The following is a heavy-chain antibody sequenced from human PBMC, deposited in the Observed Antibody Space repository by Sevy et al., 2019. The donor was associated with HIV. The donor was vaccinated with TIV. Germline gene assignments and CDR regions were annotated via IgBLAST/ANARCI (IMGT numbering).Heavy chain of an antibody. CDR3: AKDTAGWLRSTFDY. CDR1: GFTSRSYA. CDR2: ISGGGEST. D-gene: IGHD5-12*01. Sequence: GGSLRLSCVVSGFTSRSYAMSWVRQAPGKGLEWVSGISGGGESTDYADYVKGRFSISRDNSKNTLYMQMNSLRVEDTAVYHCAKDTAGWLRSTFDYWGQGTLVIVSS. J-gene: IGHJ4*02. V-gene: IGHV3-23*01.